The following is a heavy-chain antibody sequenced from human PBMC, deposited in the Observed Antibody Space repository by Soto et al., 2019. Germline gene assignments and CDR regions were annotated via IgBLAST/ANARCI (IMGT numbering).Heavy chain of an antibody. CDR3: ARLKDDPYYFEY. CDR1: GGSISSSSYY. J-gene: IGHJ4*02. Sequence: SETLSLTCTVSGGSISSSSYYWGWIRQPPGKGLEWIGSIYYSGSTHYNPSLKSRVTISVDTSKNQFSLKLSSVTAADTAVYYWARLKDDPYYFEYWGQGTLGTVPQ. CDR2: IYYSGST. V-gene: IGHV4-39*01.